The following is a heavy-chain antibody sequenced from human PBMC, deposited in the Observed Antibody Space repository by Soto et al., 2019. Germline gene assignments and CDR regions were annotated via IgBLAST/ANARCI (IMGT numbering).Heavy chain of an antibody. Sequence: QITLKESGPTLVKPTQTLTLTCTFSGFSLSTSGVGVGWIRQPPGKALEWLALIYWDDDKRYSPSLKSRLTITKDTSKNQVVLTMTNMDPVDTATYYRAHRFLDSGYDFKGGQWYWGQGTLVTVSS. D-gene: IGHD5-12*01. J-gene: IGHJ4*02. CDR1: GFSLSTSGVG. CDR2: IYWDDDK. CDR3: AHRFLDSGYDFKGGQWY. V-gene: IGHV2-5*02.